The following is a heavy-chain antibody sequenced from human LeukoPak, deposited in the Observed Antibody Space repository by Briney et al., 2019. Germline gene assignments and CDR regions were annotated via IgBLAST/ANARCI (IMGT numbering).Heavy chain of an antibody. J-gene: IGHJ5*02. V-gene: IGHV4-4*07. CDR1: GDSISSYY. D-gene: IGHD6-13*01. CDR2: IHTSGST. CDR3: VRDRSSSWARDWFDP. Sequence: SETLSLTCTVSGDSISSYYWSWIRQPAGKGLEWIGRIHTSGSTDYNPSLKSRVTLSGDTSKNQFSLEVSSVTAADTAVYYCVRDRSSSWARDWFDPWGRGTLVTVFS.